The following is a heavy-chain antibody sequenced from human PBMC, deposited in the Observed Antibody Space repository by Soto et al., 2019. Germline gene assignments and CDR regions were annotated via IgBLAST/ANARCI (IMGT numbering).Heavy chain of an antibody. V-gene: IGHV3-23*01. CDR2: ISGSGGST. Sequence: GGSLRLSCAASGFTFSSYAMSWVRQAPGKGLEWVSAISGSGGSTYYADSVKGRFTISRDNSKNTLYLQMNSLRAEDTAVYYCAKDLYDYIWGSYYHWGQGTLVTVSS. CDR3: AKDLYDYIWGSYYH. D-gene: IGHD3-16*01. J-gene: IGHJ5*02. CDR1: GFTFSSYA.